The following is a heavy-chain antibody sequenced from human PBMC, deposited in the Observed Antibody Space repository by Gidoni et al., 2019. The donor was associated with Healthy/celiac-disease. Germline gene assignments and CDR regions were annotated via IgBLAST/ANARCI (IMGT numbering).Heavy chain of an antibody. Sequence: QVQLVQSGAEVKKPGSSVKVSCKASGGTFSSYAISWVRQAPGQGLEWMGGIIPIFGTANYAQKFQGRVTITADKSTSTAYMELSSQRSEDTAVYYCASSEVTIFGVVNDYYYYYMDVWGKGTTVTVS. CDR3: ASSEVTIFGVVNDYYYYYMDV. J-gene: IGHJ6*03. CDR1: GGTFSSYA. V-gene: IGHV1-69*06. D-gene: IGHD3-3*01. CDR2: IIPIFGTA.